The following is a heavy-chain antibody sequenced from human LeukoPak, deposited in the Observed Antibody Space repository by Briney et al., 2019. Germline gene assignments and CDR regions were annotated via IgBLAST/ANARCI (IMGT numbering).Heavy chain of an antibody. Sequence: GASVKVSCKASGYTFTSYYMHWVRQAPGQGLEWMGIINPSGGSTSYAQKFQGRVTMTRDTSTSTVYMELSSLRSEDTAVYYRASHCSSTSCQPTFDYWGQGTLVTVSS. V-gene: IGHV1-46*01. D-gene: IGHD2-2*01. CDR1: GYTFTSYY. CDR3: ASHCSSTSCQPTFDY. CDR2: INPSGGST. J-gene: IGHJ4*02.